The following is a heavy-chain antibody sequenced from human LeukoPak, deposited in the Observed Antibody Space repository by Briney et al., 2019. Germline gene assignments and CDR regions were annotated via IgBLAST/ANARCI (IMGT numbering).Heavy chain of an antibody. CDR3: LRGDRRDY. Sequence: GGSLRLSCEASGFTFNTYSMDWARQAPGKGLEWVSSIDSSGGYMFYADSVKGRFIISRDNAKDSLYLQMNSLRVEDTAVYYCLRGDRRDYWGQGTLVTVSS. CDR2: IDSSGGYM. CDR1: GFTFNTYS. J-gene: IGHJ4*02. V-gene: IGHV3-21*06.